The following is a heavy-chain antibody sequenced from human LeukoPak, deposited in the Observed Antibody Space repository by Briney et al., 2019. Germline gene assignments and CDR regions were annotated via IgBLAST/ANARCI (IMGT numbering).Heavy chain of an antibody. J-gene: IGHJ6*03. CDR3: ARDSGVSGGGHHYYMAG. CDR1: GGTFSSYA. V-gene: IGHV1-69*13. D-gene: IGHD3-10*01. Sequence: SVKVSCKASGGTFSSYAISWVRQAPGQGLEWMGGIIPIFGAANYAQKFQGRVTITADESTSTAYMELSSLRSEDTAVYYCARDSGVSGGGHHYYMAGWGKGTTVTVSS. CDR2: IIPIFGAA.